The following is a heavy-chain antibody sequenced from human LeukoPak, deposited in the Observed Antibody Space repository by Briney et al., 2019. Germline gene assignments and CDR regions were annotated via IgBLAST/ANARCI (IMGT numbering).Heavy chain of an antibody. D-gene: IGHD2-15*01. J-gene: IGHJ4*02. CDR1: GFTFSSYA. V-gene: IGHV3-23*01. Sequence: PEGSLRLSCAASGFTFSSYAMSWLRQAPGKGLEWVSAISGSGGSTYYADSVKGRFTTSRDNSKNTLYLQMNSLRAEDTAVYYCAKDLSSVVVVAATPFGYWGQGTLVTVSS. CDR3: AKDLSSVVVVAATPFGY. CDR2: ISGSGGST.